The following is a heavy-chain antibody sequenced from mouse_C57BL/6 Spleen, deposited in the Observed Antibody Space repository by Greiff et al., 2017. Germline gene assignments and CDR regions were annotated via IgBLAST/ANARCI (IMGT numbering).Heavy chain of an antibody. J-gene: IGHJ2*01. Sequence: VQLQQPGAELVRPGSSVKLSCKASGYTFTSYWMHWVKQRPIQGLEWIGNIDPSDSDTHYNQKFKDKATLTVDKSSSTAYMQLSSLTSVDSAVYYCAKGDYDYDDYFDYWGQGTTLTVSS. D-gene: IGHD2-4*01. CDR2: IDPSDSDT. V-gene: IGHV1-52*01. CDR3: AKGDYDYDDYFDY. CDR1: GYTFTSYW.